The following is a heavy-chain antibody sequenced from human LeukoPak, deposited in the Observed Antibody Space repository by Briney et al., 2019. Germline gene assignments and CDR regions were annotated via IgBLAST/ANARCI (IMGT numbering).Heavy chain of an antibody. J-gene: IGHJ4*02. CDR2: ISNDGSRK. CDR3: ARDRAWNYFDY. Sequence: GGSLRLSCAASGFTFSRHGMHWVRQAPGKGLEWVAIISNDGSRKYYAHSVEGRFTTSRDNSKNTLYLQMDSLRAEDTAVYYCARDRAWNYFDYWGQGTLVTVSS. CDR1: GFTFSRHG. V-gene: IGHV3-30*03. D-gene: IGHD3-3*01.